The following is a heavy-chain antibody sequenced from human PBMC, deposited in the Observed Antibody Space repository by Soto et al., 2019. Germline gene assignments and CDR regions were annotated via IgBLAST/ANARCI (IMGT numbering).Heavy chain of an antibody. CDR3: AKDRRAGGNYGFYSDF. CDR1: GFTFSSYG. J-gene: IGHJ4*02. CDR2: SSATGAGT. Sequence: PGGSLRLSCAGSGFTFSSYGMTWVRQAPGKGLEWVSFSSATGAGTYYADSVKGRFTISRDNSKNTLYLQMTSLRADDTSVYYCAKDRRAGGNYGFYSDFWGPGALVTVSS. D-gene: IGHD1-7*01. V-gene: IGHV3-23*01.